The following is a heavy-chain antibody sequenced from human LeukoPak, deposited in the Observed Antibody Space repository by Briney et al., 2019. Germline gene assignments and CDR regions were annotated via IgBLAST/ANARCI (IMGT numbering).Heavy chain of an antibody. CDR1: GFTFSTYS. J-gene: IGHJ4*02. D-gene: IGHD6-25*01. CDR3: ARDTPSGGFDY. V-gene: IGHV3-53*01. Sequence: GGSLRLSCAASGFTFSTYSMNWVRQAPGKGLEWVSVIYSGGSTYYADSVKGRFTISRDNSKNTLYLQMNSLRAEDTAVYYCARDTPSGGFDYWGQGTLVTVSS. CDR2: IYSGGST.